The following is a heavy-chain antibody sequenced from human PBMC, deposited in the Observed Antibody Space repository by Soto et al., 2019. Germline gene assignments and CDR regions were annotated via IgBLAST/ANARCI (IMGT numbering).Heavy chain of an antibody. CDR2: IYYSGST. V-gene: IGHV4-31*03. Sequence: ASETLSLTCTVSGGSIGSGGYYWSLIRQHPGKGLEWIGYIYYSGSTYYNPSLKSRVTISVDTSKNQFSLKLSSVTAADTAVYYCARDSSGSGYFPFDYWGQGTLVPVSS. CDR3: ARDSSGSGYFPFDY. J-gene: IGHJ4*02. CDR1: GGSIGSGGYY. D-gene: IGHD3-22*01.